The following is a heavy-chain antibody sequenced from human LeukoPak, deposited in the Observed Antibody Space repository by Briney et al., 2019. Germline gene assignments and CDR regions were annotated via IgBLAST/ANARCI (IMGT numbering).Heavy chain of an antibody. CDR1: GFTFSSYE. V-gene: IGHV3-48*03. Sequence: GGSLRLSCAASGFTFSSYEINWVRQAPGKGLEWVSYISSSGSTIYYADSVKGRFTISRDNAKNSLYLQMNSLRAEDTAVYYCARLPYDFWSGSSASGWGQGTLVTVSS. J-gene: IGHJ4*02. CDR3: ARLPYDFWSGSSASG. D-gene: IGHD3-3*01. CDR2: ISSSGSTI.